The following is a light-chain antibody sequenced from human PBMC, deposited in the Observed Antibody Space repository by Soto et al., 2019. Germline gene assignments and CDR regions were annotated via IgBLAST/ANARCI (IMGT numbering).Light chain of an antibody. CDR3: HQSYILPEA. CDR1: QRINNY. V-gene: IGKV1-39*01. Sequence: IQMTQSPYALSASVGDRVTITCRASQRINNYLNWYQQKPGKAPKLLIYAASSLQSGVPSRFTGSGSGTDFTLSISSLQPEDFATYYCHQSYILPEAFGQGTKVDIK. CDR2: AAS. J-gene: IGKJ1*01.